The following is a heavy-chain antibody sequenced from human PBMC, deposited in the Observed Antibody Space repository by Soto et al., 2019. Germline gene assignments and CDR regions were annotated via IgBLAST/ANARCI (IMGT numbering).Heavy chain of an antibody. CDR2: INADGSVA. CDR3: VRDMELCRIDS. CDR1: GLTFSSYS. V-gene: IGHV3-74*01. J-gene: IGHJ4*02. D-gene: IGHD3-16*01. Sequence: GGSLRLSCAASGLTFSSYSMQWVRQAPGKGLVWVSRINADGSVATYADSVKGRFTISRDNAKNTLYLHMNSLRAEDTAVYYCVRDMELCRIDSWGQGTLVTVSS.